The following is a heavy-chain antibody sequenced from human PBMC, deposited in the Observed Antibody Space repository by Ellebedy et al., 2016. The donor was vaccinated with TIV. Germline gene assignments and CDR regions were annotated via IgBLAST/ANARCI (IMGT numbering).Heavy chain of an antibody. CDR3: ARHHRLLMTHYDSSGPWGLSRFDP. J-gene: IGHJ5*02. Sequence: MPSETLSLTCTVSGGSISSYYWSWIRQPPGKGLEWIGYIYYSGSTNYNPSLKSRVTMSVDTSKNQFSLKLSSVTAADTAVYYCARHHRLLMTHYDSSGPWGLSRFDPWGQGTLVTVSS. CDR1: GGSISSYY. CDR2: IYYSGST. D-gene: IGHD3-22*01. V-gene: IGHV4-59*08.